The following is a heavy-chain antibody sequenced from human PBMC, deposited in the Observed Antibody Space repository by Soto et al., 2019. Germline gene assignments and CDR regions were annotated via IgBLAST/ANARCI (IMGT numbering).Heavy chain of an antibody. CDR2: INPNSGGT. J-gene: IGHJ6*02. CDR1: GCTFTGYY. D-gene: IGHD3-9*01. V-gene: IGHV1-2*04. CDR3: ARAETLRYFDWSRGHYGMDV. Sequence: ASVKVSCKASGCTFTGYYMHWVRQAPGQGLEWMGWINPNSGGTNYAQKFQGWVTMTRDTSISTAYMELSRLRSDDTAVYYCARAETLRYFDWSRGHYGMDVWGQGTTVTVSS.